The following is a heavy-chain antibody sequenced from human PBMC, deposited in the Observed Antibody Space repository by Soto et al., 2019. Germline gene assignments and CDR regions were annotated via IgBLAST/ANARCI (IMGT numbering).Heavy chain of an antibody. D-gene: IGHD1-26*01. J-gene: IGHJ6*02. Sequence: EVQLVETGGGLIQPGGSLRLSCLASGFSVTTNYIIWVRQPPGKGLEWVSTTFTGGSTHYADSVKGRFSISRDNSKNTVYLQMNNLRVEDTAVYYCAKKTPSSIQGWAFGMDVWGQGTTVSVSS. CDR1: GFSVTTNY. CDR3: AKKTPSSIQGWAFGMDV. CDR2: TFTGGST. V-gene: IGHV3-53*02.